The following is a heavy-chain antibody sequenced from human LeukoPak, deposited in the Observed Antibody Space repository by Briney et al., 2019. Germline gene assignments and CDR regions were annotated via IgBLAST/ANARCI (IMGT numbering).Heavy chain of an antibody. Sequence: QTGGSLRLSCAASGFTFSSYWINWVRQAPGKGLEWVANINQDGIVKYYVDSVKGRFTISRDNAKNSVLLQMNSLRAEDTAVYYCARDTGSAYSMDVWGQGTTVTVSS. V-gene: IGHV3-7*01. D-gene: IGHD6-19*01. CDR3: ARDTGSAYSMDV. J-gene: IGHJ6*02. CDR2: INQDGIVK. CDR1: GFTFSSYW.